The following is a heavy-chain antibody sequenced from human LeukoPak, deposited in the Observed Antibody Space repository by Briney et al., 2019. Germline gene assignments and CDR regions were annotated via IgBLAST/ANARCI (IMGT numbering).Heavy chain of an antibody. J-gene: IGHJ4*02. D-gene: IGHD6-6*01. CDR1: GGTFSSYA. CDR2: IIPIFGTA. CDR3: AREYSSSSPHFDY. V-gene: IGHV1-69*05. Sequence: SVKVSCKASGGTFSSYALSWVRQAPGQGLEWMGGIIPIFGTANYAQKFQGRVTITTDESTSTAYMELSSLRSEDTAVYYCAREYSSSSPHFDYWGQGTLVTVSS.